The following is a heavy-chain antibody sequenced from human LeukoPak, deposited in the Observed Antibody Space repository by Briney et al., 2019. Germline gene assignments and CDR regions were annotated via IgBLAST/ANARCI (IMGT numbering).Heavy chain of an antibody. Sequence: SQRLSLTCTVTGGSISSGRYSWSWIPQPAGKGLEWIGRIYTSGSTNYNPSLKSRVTISVDTSKNQFSLTLTSVTAADTAVYYCARDTITFGGAIAQYYFDYWGQGTMVTVTS. CDR3: ARDTITFGGAIAQYYFDY. V-gene: IGHV4-61*02. D-gene: IGHD3-16*02. CDR2: IYTSGST. J-gene: IGHJ4*02. CDR1: GGSISSGRYS.